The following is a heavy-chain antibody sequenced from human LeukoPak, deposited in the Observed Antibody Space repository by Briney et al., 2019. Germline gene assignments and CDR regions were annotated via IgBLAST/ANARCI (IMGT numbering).Heavy chain of an antibody. CDR2: IKQDGSEK. D-gene: IGHD6-13*01. CDR1: GFTFSSYA. J-gene: IGHJ6*02. CDR3: ARDRPGYSSSWPYGMDV. V-gene: IGHV3-7*03. Sequence: GGSLRLSCAASGFTFSSYAMSWVRQAPGKGLEWVANIKQDGSEKYYVDSVKGRFTISRDNAKNSLYLQMNSLRAEDTAVYYCARDRPGYSSSWPYGMDVWGQGTTVTVSS.